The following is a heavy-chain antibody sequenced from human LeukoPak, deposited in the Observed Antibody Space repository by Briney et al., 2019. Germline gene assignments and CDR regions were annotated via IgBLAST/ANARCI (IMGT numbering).Heavy chain of an antibody. J-gene: IGHJ5*02. D-gene: IGHD6-13*01. CDR1: GGSISSYY. Sequence: SETLSLTCTVSGGSISSYYWSWIRQPPGKGLEWIGYIYYSGSTNYNPSLKSRVTISVDTSKNQFSLKRSSVTAADTAVYYCARLGGSSWPFDPWGQGTLVTVSS. V-gene: IGHV4-59*08. CDR3: ARLGGSSWPFDP. CDR2: IYYSGST.